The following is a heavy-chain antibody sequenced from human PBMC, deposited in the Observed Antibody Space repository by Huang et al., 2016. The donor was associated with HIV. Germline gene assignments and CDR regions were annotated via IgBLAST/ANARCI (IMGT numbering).Heavy chain of an antibody. CDR2: IYYSAST. Sequence: QVQLQESGPGLVKPSETLSLTCTVSGGSMSSFYWSWIRQPPGKGLEWIGYIYYSASTNYNPSLKSRVTISVDTSKNPFSRRLSSVTAADTAVYYCASASIAARRWFDPWGQGSLVTVSS. J-gene: IGHJ5*02. CDR1: GGSMSSFY. V-gene: IGHV4-59*01. D-gene: IGHD6-6*01. CDR3: ASASIAARRWFDP.